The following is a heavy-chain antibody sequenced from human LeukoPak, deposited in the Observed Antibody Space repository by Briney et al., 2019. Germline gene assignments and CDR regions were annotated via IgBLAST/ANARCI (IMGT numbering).Heavy chain of an antibody. CDR2: IYYSGST. J-gene: IGHJ3*02. D-gene: IGHD3-10*01. V-gene: IGHV4-39*01. CDR1: GGSISSSSHY. CDR3: ASPSPMVRGVFDAFDI. Sequence: SETLSLTCTVSGGSISSSSHYWGWIRQPPGKGLEWIGSIYYSGSTYYNPSLKSRVTISVDTSKNQFSLKLSSVTAADTAVYYCASPSPMVRGVFDAFDIWGQGTMVTVSS.